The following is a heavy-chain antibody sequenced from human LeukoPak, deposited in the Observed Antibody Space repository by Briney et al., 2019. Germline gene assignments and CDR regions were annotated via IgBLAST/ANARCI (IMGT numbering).Heavy chain of an antibody. J-gene: IGHJ6*03. CDR2: INHSGST. CDR3: ARTKVATIRSGRRYYMDV. V-gene: IGHV4-34*01. Sequence: SETLSLTCAVYDGSFSDYCWSWIRQPPGKGLEWIGEINHSGSTNYNPSLKSRVTISVDTSKNQFSLKLSSVTAADTAVYYCARTKVATIRSGRRYYMDVWGKGTTVTVSS. CDR1: DGSFSDYC. D-gene: IGHD5-24*01.